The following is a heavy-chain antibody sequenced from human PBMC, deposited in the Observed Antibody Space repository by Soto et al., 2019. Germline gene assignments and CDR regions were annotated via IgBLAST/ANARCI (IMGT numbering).Heavy chain of an antibody. CDR3: AHRFTVVTVGYFDY. Sequence: QITLKESGPTLVKPTQTLTLTCTFSGFSLSTSEVGVGWIRQPPGRALEWLALIYWDGDKRYNPSLKNRLTITKDTSKSQAVLTMANMAPVDTATYYCAHRFTVVTVGYFDYWGQGTLVTVSS. D-gene: IGHD2-21*02. CDR2: IYWDGDK. V-gene: IGHV2-5*02. J-gene: IGHJ4*02. CDR1: GFSLSTSEVG.